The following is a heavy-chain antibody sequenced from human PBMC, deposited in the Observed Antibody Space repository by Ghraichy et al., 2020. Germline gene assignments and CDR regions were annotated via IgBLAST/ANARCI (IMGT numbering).Heavy chain of an antibody. J-gene: IGHJ6*02. CDR3: ARDDRDVLLWFGEPRYYGMDV. CDR2: IKQDGSEK. V-gene: IGHV3-7*01. D-gene: IGHD3-10*01. CDR1: GFTFSSYW. Sequence: GGSLRLSCAASGFTFSSYWMSWVRQAPGKGLEWVANIKQDGSEKYYVDSVKGRFTISRDNAKNLLYLQMNSLRAEDTAVYYCARDDRDVLLWFGEPRYYGMDVWGQGTTVTVSS.